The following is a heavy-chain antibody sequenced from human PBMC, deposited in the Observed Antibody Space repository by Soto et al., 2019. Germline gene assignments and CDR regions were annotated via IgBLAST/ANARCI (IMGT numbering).Heavy chain of an antibody. CDR3: AKDRDGMDV. J-gene: IGHJ6*02. CDR2: ISYDGSNK. Sequence: QVQLVESGGGVVQPGRSLRLSCAASGFTFSSYGMHWVRQAPGKGLEWVAVISYDGSNKYYADSVKGRFTISRDNSKNTVYLQMNSLRAEDTAVYYCAKDRDGMDVWGQGTTVTVSS. CDR1: GFTFSSYG. V-gene: IGHV3-30*18.